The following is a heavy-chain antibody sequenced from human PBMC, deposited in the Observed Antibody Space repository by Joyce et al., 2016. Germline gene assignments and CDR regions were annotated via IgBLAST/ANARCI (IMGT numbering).Heavy chain of an antibody. J-gene: IGHJ4*02. D-gene: IGHD6-25*01. CDR3: AKILTATYSSGWFLDY. CDR2: ISYDGIYK. Sequence: QVQLVESGGGGVQPGGSLRLSFASFGLTLSNYGVHWVRQAPGKGLEWVSVISYDGIYKYYADSVKGRFTISRDNSKNTVFLEMNSLRAEDTAVYYCAKILTATYSSGWFLDYWGQGTLVTVSS. V-gene: IGHV3-30*18. CDR1: GLTLSNYG.